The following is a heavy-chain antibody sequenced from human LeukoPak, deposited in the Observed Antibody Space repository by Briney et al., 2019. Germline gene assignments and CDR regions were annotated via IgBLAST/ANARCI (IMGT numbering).Heavy chain of an antibody. D-gene: IGHD1-1*01. V-gene: IGHV4-34*01. CDR1: GGSFSGYY. CDR3: ARGSERLTYYFDY. CDR2: INHSGST. Sequence: SETLSLTCAVYGGSFSGYYWSWIRQPPGKGLEWIGEINHSGSTNYNPSLKSRVTISVDTSKNQFSLKLSSVTAADTAVYYCARGSERLTYYFDYWGQGTLVTVSS. J-gene: IGHJ4*02.